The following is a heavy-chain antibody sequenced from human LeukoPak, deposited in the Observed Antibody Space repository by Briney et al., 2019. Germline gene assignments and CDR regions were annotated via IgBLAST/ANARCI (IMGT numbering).Heavy chain of an antibody. V-gene: IGHV3-7*01. CDR3: ARDPGSTGGRGFDY. D-gene: IGHD1-7*01. J-gene: IGHJ4*02. CDR2: IKQDGSEN. Sequence: GGSLRLSCAASGFTFSSYWMSWVRQAPGKGLEWVANIKQDGSENYFVDSVKGRFTISRDNAKNSLYLQMNSLRAEDTAEYYCARDPGSTGGRGFDYWGQGTLVTVSS. CDR1: GFTFSSYW.